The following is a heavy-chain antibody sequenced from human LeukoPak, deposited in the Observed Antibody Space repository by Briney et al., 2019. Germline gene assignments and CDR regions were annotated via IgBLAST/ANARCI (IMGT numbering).Heavy chain of an antibody. D-gene: IGHD3-22*01. V-gene: IGHV1-69*13. CDR3: AAEIYKYYYDSSGYSY. CDR2: IIPIFGTA. Sequence: SVKVSCKASGGTFSSYAISWVRQAPGQGLEWMGGIIPIFGTANYAQKFQGRVTITADESTSTAYMELSSLRSEDTAVYYCAAEIYKYYYDSSGYSYWGQGTLVTVSS. CDR1: GGTFSSYA. J-gene: IGHJ4*02.